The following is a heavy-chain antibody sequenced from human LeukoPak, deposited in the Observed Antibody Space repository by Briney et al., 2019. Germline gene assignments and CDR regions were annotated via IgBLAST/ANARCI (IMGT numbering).Heavy chain of an antibody. V-gene: IGHV1-2*02. CDR2: INPNSGDT. J-gene: IGHJ4*02. CDR3: ARDERYDSSGYPFDY. Sequence: ASVKVSCKASGYTFTGYFIHWVRQAPGQGLEWMGWINPNSGDTNYAQKFQGRLTMTRDTSINTAYMELSRLRSADTAGYYCARDERYDSSGYPFDYWGQGTLVTVSS. D-gene: IGHD3-22*01. CDR1: GYTFTGYF.